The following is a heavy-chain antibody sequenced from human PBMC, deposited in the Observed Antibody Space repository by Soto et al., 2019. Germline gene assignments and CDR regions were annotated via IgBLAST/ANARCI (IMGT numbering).Heavy chain of an antibody. CDR3: VRTSLGGAAATPEDY. J-gene: IGHJ4*02. Sequence: EVQLVASGGGLVQPRGSLSISCAASGFNFRSYWMHWVRQAPGKGLVWVSRINSDGSSTSYADSVKGRFTISRDNAKNTLYLKMNSLGAGDTAVYYWVRTSLGGAAATPEDYWGRGPLVTVSS. CDR2: INSDGSST. D-gene: IGHD2-15*01. CDR1: GFNFRSYW. V-gene: IGHV3-74*01.